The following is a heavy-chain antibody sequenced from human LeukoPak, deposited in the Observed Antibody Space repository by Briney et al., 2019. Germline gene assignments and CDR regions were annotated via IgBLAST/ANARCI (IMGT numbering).Heavy chain of an antibody. CDR2: INHSGTT. D-gene: IGHD3-10*01. V-gene: IGHV4-34*01. CDR1: GGSFSGNY. CDR3: ARAHNYYGSADFDD. Sequence: KAPETLSLTCAVYGGSFSGNYWSWIRHPPGKGLEWIGEINHSGTTNYNPSLKRRATISVDTPKNQFSRNLSSVTAAATAVYYCARAHNYYGSADFDDWGKGTLVTVSS. J-gene: IGHJ4*02.